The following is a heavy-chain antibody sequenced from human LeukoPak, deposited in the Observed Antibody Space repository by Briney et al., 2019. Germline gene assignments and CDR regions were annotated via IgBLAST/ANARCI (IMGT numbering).Heavy chain of an antibody. J-gene: IGHJ5*02. CDR1: GFTFSNYA. Sequence: GGSLRLSCAASGFTFSNYAMTWVRQAPGKGLERVSAISGSDGSTYYSDSVTGRFTISRDNSKHTLYLQMTSLRTDDTAVYFCAKDGYDFWSAYQIDLWGQGTLVTVSS. D-gene: IGHD3-3*01. V-gene: IGHV3-23*01. CDR2: ISGSDGST. CDR3: AKDGYDFWSAYQIDL.